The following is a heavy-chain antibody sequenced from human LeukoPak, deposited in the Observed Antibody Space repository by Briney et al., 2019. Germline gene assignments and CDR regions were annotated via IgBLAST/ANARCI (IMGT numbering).Heavy chain of an antibody. Sequence: PGGSLRLSCVASGFTVSSNYMSWVRQAPGKRLEWVSVIYSGGNTYHADSAKGRFTISRDNSKNTLYLQMNSLRVEDTAVYYCAGHAYSTYIDYWGQGTLVTVSS. CDR3: AGHAYSTYIDY. CDR1: GFTVSSNY. V-gene: IGHV3-53*01. CDR2: IYSGGNT. J-gene: IGHJ4*02. D-gene: IGHD4-11*01.